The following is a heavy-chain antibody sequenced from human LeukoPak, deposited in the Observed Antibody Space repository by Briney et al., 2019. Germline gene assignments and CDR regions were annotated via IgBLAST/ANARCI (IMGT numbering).Heavy chain of an antibody. J-gene: IGHJ6*03. CDR1: GYPINNAYY. Sequence: PSETLSLTCGVSGYPINNAYYWCWIRQPTGKGLEWIGRIYTSGSTNYNPSLKSRVTISVDTSKNQFSLKLSSVTAADTAVYYCARAEVQWLPRDYYYYMDVWGKGTTVTVSS. CDR2: IYTSGST. CDR3: ARAEVQWLPRDYYYYMDV. D-gene: IGHD6-19*01. V-gene: IGHV4-61*02.